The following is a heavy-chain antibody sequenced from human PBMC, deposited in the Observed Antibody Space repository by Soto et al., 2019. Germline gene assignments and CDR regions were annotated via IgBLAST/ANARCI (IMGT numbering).Heavy chain of an antibody. V-gene: IGHV3-30*18. CDR1: GFTFSSYG. CDR2: ISYDGSNK. J-gene: IGHJ4*02. CDR3: AKDRNDDTMTVVVSGLGY. D-gene: IGHD3-22*01. Sequence: PGGSLRLSCAASGFTFSSYGMHWVRQAPGKGLEWVAVISYDGSNKYYADSVKGRFTISRDNSKNTLYLQMNSLRAEDTAVYYCAKDRNDDTMTVVVSGLGYWGQGTLVTVSS.